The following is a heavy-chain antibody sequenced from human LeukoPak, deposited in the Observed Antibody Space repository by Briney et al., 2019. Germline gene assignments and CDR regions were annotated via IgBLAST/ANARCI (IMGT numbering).Heavy chain of an antibody. D-gene: IGHD1-26*01. Sequence: PSETLSLTCTVSGGSISSSSYYWGWIRQPPGTGLEWIGSIYYSGSTYYNPSLKSRVTISVDTSKNQFSLKLSSVTAADTAVYYCARLEVVGANYYFDYWGQGTLVTVSS. J-gene: IGHJ4*02. CDR2: IYYSGST. V-gene: IGHV4-39*01. CDR1: GGSISSSSYY. CDR3: ARLEVVGANYYFDY.